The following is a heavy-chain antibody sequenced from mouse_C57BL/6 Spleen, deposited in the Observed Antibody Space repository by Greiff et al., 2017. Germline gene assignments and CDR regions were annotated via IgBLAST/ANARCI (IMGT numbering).Heavy chain of an antibody. CDR1: GYTFTGYW. V-gene: IGHV1-9*01. CDR3: ARSGTTVVAHYAMDY. J-gene: IGHJ4*01. Sequence: QVQLQQSGAELMKPGASVKLSCKATGYTFTGYWIEWVKQRPGHGLEWIGEILPGSGSTNYNEKFKGKATFTADTSSNTAYMQLSSLTTEDSAIYYCARSGTTVVAHYAMDYWGQGTSVTVSS. D-gene: IGHD1-1*01. CDR2: ILPGSGST.